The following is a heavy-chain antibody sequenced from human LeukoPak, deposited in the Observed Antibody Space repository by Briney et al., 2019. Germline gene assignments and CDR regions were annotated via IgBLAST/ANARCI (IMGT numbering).Heavy chain of an antibody. CDR2: IYHSGST. Sequence: SETLSLTCTVSGGSISSGGYYWSWIRQPPGKALEWIGYIYHSGSTYYNPSLKSRVTISVDRSKNQFSLKLSSVAAADTAVYYCAREKNDRDYYYYYMDVWGKGTTVTVSS. V-gene: IGHV4-30-2*01. D-gene: IGHD1-1*01. CDR1: GGSISSGGYY. CDR3: AREKNDRDYYYYYMDV. J-gene: IGHJ6*03.